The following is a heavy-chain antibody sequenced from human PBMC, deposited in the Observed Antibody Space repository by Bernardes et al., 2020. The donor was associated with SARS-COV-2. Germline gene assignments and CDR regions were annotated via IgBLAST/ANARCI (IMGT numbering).Heavy chain of an antibody. J-gene: IGHJ4*02. CDR2: IYYSGNT. V-gene: IGHV4-39*01. Sequence: SETLSLTCTVSGGSISSSSYYWGWIRQPPGKGLEWIGSIYYSGNTYYNPSLRSRVTISVDTSKNQFSLKLSSVTAADTAVYYCASGPDLATINYFDYWGQGPLVIVSS. D-gene: IGHD5-12*01. CDR3: ASGPDLATINYFDY. CDR1: GGSISSSSYY.